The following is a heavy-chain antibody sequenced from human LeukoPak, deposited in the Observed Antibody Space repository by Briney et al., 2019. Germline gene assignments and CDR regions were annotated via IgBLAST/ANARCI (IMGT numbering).Heavy chain of an antibody. CDR1: GFTFSTCA. D-gene: IGHD5-24*01. Sequence: GGSLRLSCAASGFTFSTCAMSWVRQAPGKGLEWVSVISGSGSSTYYADSVKGRFTISRDNSKNTLYLQMNSLRAEDTAVYYCAKEMATIRAFDFWGKGQWSPSLQ. CDR2: ISGSGSST. V-gene: IGHV3-23*01. CDR3: AKEMATIRAFDF. J-gene: IGHJ3*01.